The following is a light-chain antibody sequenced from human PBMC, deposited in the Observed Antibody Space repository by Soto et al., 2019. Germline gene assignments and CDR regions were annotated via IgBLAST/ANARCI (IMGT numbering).Light chain of an antibody. CDR1: SSNIGSNY. Sequence: QSVLTQPPSASGTPGQRVTISCSGSSSNIGSNYVYWYQQLPGTAPKLLIYRNNQRPLGVPDRFSGSKSGTSASLAISGLGSEDEADYYCAAWDDSLSGPVFGTGTKVTV. J-gene: IGLJ1*01. V-gene: IGLV1-47*01. CDR2: RNN. CDR3: AAWDDSLSGPV.